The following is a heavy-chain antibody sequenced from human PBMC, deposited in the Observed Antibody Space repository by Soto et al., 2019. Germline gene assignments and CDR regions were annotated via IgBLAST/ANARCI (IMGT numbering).Heavy chain of an antibody. CDR1: GGSISVYY. CDR3: ATYSVAGTLDY. D-gene: IGHD6-19*01. Sequence: SETLSLTCTISGGSISVYYWSWIRQSPRQGLEWIGYVYDNGRPYYSPSLKSRVTISVGTSKNQFSLKLSSVTAADTAVYYCATYSVAGTLDYWGQGTLVTVSS. V-gene: IGHV4-59*01. CDR2: VYDNGRP. J-gene: IGHJ4*02.